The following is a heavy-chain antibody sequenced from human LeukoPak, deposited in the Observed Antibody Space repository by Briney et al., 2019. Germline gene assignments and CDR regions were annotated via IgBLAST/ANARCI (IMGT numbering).Heavy chain of an antibody. CDR2: ISSRSNYI. Sequence: GGSLRLSCAASGFTFDDYGMNWVRQAPGKGLEWVAHISSRSNYIYYADSLKGRFTISRDNAKNSLYLQMNSLRAEDTVVYYCAREVSLGYFDYWGQGTLVTVSS. CDR3: AREVSLGYFDY. J-gene: IGHJ4*02. CDR1: GFTFDDYG. V-gene: IGHV3-21*01.